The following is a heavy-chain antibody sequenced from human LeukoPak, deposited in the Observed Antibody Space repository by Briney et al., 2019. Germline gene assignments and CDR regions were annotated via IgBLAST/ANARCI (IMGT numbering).Heavy chain of an antibody. CDR3: ARGDYYDSSGYYPYFDY. Sequence: EASVTVSCKASGGTFSSYAISWVRQAPGQGLEWMGGIIPIFGTANYAQKFQGRVTITADESTSTAYMELSSLRSEDTAVYYCARGDYYDSSGYYPYFDYWGQGTLVTVSS. J-gene: IGHJ4*02. V-gene: IGHV1-69*13. CDR1: GGTFSSYA. D-gene: IGHD3-22*01. CDR2: IIPIFGTA.